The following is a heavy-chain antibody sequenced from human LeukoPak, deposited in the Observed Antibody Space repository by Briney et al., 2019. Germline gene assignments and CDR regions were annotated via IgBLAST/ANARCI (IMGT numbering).Heavy chain of an antibody. CDR2: ISTNGGST. CDR1: GFTFSTYA. V-gene: IGHV3-64D*06. CDR3: VKGMEDYDILTGVLDV. J-gene: IGHJ6*02. Sequence: GGSLRLSCAASGFTFSTYAMHWVRQAPGRGLEYVSAISTNGGSTYYADSVRGRFTISRDNSKNTLYLQMSSLRPEDTAVYYCVKGMEDYDILTGVLDVWGQGTTVTVSS. D-gene: IGHD3-9*01.